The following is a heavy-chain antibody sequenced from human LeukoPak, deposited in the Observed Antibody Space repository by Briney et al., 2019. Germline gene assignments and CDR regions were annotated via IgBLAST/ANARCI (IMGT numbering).Heavy chain of an antibody. CDR2: IKEDGSWK. Sequence: GGSLRLSCAASGFTFSSPWMVWARQAPGKGLEWVANIKEDGSWKHYAVSVQGRFTISRDNAKNSLYLQMNSLRAEDTAVYYCARDRGWYHADSWGQGTLVTVSS. V-gene: IGHV3-7*01. CDR3: ARDRGWYHADS. J-gene: IGHJ4*02. CDR1: GFTFSSPW. D-gene: IGHD6-19*01.